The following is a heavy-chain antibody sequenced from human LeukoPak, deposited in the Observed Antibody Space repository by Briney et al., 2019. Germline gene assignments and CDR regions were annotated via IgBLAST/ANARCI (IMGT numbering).Heavy chain of an antibody. J-gene: IGHJ4*02. Sequence: PGGSLRLSCAASGFTFSDYYMSWIRQAPGKGLEWVSYIGGSGDFTYYVDSVKGRFTISRDNSKNTLYLQMNSLTVEDTAVYYCAKVAAVGYLEDWGQGTLVTVSS. CDR3: AKVAAVGYLED. V-gene: IGHV3-23*01. D-gene: IGHD5-18*01. CDR1: GFTFSDYY. CDR2: IGGSGDFT.